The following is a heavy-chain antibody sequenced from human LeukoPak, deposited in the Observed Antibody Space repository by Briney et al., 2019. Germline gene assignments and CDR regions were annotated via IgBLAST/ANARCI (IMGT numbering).Heavy chain of an antibody. CDR1: GFTFGTYD. CDR2: IRFDGLRE. Sequence: GGSLRLSCATSGFTFGTYDMHWVRQAPGKGLEWVAHIRFDGLRERYADSVRGRVTVSRDNSKNTLFLQMNSLRAEDTAVYYCAKDRQTYASYGYFDYWGQGTLVPVST. CDR3: AKDRQTYASYGYFDY. J-gene: IGHJ4*02. V-gene: IGHV3-30*02. D-gene: IGHD2-21*01.